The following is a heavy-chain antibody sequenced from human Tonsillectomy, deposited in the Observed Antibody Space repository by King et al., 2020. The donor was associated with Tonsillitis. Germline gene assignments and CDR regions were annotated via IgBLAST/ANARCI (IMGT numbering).Heavy chain of an antibody. V-gene: IGHV2-70*04. CDR3: ARAPELAWFAP. CDR1: GFSLSTTGMR. Sequence: VTLKESGPALVKPTQTLTLTCTFSGFSLSTTGMRVSWIRQPPGKALEWLARIDWDDEKFYSTSLRTRLTISRDTSRNQVVLTMTDMDPVDTATYYCARAPELAWFAPWGKGTLVTVSS. D-gene: IGHD3-10*01. CDR2: IDWDDEK. J-gene: IGHJ5*02.